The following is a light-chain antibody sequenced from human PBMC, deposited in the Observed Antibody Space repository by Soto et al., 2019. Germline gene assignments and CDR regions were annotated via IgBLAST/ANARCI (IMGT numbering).Light chain of an antibody. CDR3: SSYTSSSTLVV. CDR2: EVS. V-gene: IGLV2-14*01. J-gene: IGLJ2*01. Sequence: QSALTQPASVSGSPGQSITISCTGTSGDVGGYNYVSWYQQHPGKAPKLMIYEVSNRPSGVSNRFSGSKSGNTASLTISGLQAEDEADYYCSSYTSSSTLVVFGGGTKPTVL. CDR1: SGDVGGYNY.